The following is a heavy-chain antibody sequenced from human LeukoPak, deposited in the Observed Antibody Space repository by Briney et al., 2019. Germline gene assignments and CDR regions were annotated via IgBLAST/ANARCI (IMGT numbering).Heavy chain of an antibody. CDR1: GGSLSSSSHF. CDR3: ARVGAEMVEDAFDI. J-gene: IGHJ3*02. V-gene: IGHV4-39*07. CDR2: ISYSGSA. Sequence: PSETLSLTCTVSGGSLSSSSHFWGSIRQPPGKGLEWIGTISYSGSALYNPSLKSRVTISVDTSKNQCSLKLNSVTAADTAVYFCARVGAEMVEDAFDIWGQGTMVTVSS. D-gene: IGHD2-15*01.